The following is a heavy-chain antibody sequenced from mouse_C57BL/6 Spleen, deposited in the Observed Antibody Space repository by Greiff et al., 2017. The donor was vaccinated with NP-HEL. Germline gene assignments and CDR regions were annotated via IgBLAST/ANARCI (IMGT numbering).Heavy chain of an antibody. D-gene: IGHD1-1*01. V-gene: IGHV8-8*01. CDR1: GFSLSTFGMG. J-gene: IGHJ4*01. Sequence: QVTLKECGPGILQPSQTLSLTCSFSGFSLSTFGMGVGWIRQPSGKGLEWLAHIWWDDDKYYNPALKSRLTISKDTSKNQVFLKIANVDTADTATYYCAIYYYGSSYPRAMDYWGQGTSVTVSS. CDR3: AIYYYGSSYPRAMDY. CDR2: IWWDDDK.